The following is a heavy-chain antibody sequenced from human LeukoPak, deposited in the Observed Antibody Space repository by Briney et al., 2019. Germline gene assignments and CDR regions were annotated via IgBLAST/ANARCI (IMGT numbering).Heavy chain of an antibody. CDR2: RRSSAGDT. V-gene: IGHV3-23*01. CDR1: GFTFSSYP. Sequence: GGSLRLSCAASGFTFSSYPMTWVRQAPGKGLEWVSTRRSSAGDTHYADSVKGRFTISRDNSKNSLYLQMNSLRAEDTAVYYCAKYYYTSGSSGGRVFDYWGQGTLVTVSS. D-gene: IGHD3-10*01. CDR3: AKYYYTSGSSGGRVFDY. J-gene: IGHJ4*02.